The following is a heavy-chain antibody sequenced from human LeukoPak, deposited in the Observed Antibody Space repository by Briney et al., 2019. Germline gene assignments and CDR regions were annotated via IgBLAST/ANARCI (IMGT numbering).Heavy chain of an antibody. CDR1: GGSFSGYY. CDR2: INHSGST. Sequence: KPSETLSLTCAVYGGSFSGYYWSWIRQPPGKGLEWIGEINHSGSTNYNPSLKSRVTISVDTSKNQFSLKLSSVTAADTAVYYCARLRGGWYAGDYWGQGTLVTVSS. D-gene: IGHD6-19*01. J-gene: IGHJ4*02. CDR3: ARLRGGWYAGDY. V-gene: IGHV4-34*01.